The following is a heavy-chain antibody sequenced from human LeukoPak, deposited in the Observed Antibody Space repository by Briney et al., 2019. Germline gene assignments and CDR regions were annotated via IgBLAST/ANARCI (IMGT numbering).Heavy chain of an antibody. CDR1: GFTFSNVW. Sequence: PGGSLRLSCAASGFTFSNVWMNWVRQAPGKGLEWVSSISSISSYIYYADSVKGRFTISRDNAKNSLYLQMDSLRAEDTAVYYCARDPSGSYYPRVSGALDIWGQGTMVTVSS. V-gene: IGHV3-21*01. J-gene: IGHJ3*02. CDR2: ISSISSYI. D-gene: IGHD1-26*01. CDR3: ARDPSGSYYPRVSGALDI.